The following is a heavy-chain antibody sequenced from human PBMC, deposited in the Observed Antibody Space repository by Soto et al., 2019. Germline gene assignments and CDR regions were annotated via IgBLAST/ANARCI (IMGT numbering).Heavy chain of an antibody. D-gene: IGHD3-22*01. Sequence: QLQLRESGPGLVKPSETLSLTCTVSGGSFSGGDYFWAWIRQPPGKGLEWIGSIYYSGSTYYNPSLKRHVNIAVDTSKSEFYTNLNSPTASDTTVYYCGRRVEDSRGYYYGDYWGQGTLVIVSS. J-gene: IGHJ4*02. CDR3: GRRVEDSRGYYYGDY. CDR1: GGSFSGGDYF. V-gene: IGHV4-39*01. CDR2: IYYSGST.